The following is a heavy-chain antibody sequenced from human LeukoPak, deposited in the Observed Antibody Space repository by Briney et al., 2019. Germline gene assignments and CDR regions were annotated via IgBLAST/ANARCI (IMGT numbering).Heavy chain of an antibody. J-gene: IGHJ4*02. Sequence: GGSLRLSCSDSAYTFSNCAMHWVRQAPGRGLEHVSSISYNGGNTYYADSVKGRFTISRDNSKNTLDLQMSSLRAEDTAVYYCVQGGRYSNSQFDYWGQGTLVTVSS. V-gene: IGHV3-64D*09. D-gene: IGHD6-13*01. CDR3: VQGGRYSNSQFDY. CDR2: ISYNGGNT. CDR1: AYTFSNCA.